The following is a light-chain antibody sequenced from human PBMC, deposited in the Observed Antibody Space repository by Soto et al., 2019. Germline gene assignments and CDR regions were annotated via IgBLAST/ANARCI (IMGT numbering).Light chain of an antibody. Sequence: QSALTQPASVSGSPGQSITISCTGTSSEVGGYNYVSWYQQHPGKDPKLMIYEVSNRPSGVSNRFSDSKSGNTASLTISGLQAEDEADYYCSSYTSSSTLVVFGGGTKLTVL. V-gene: IGLV2-14*01. CDR3: SSYTSSSTLVV. J-gene: IGLJ2*01. CDR2: EVS. CDR1: SSEVGGYNY.